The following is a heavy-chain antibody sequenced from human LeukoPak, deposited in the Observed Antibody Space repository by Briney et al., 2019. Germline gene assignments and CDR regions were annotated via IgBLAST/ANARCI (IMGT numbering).Heavy chain of an antibody. V-gene: IGHV1-24*01. Sequence: ASVKVSCKVSGYTLTELCTHWVRQAPGKGLEWMGGFGPEDGETIYAQKCQGRVTITADESTSTAYMELSSLRSEDTAVYYCARDSKEHIVVVTAIYYYYGMDVWGQGTTVTVSS. D-gene: IGHD2-21*02. CDR3: ARDSKEHIVVVTAIYYYYGMDV. CDR2: FGPEDGET. J-gene: IGHJ6*02. CDR1: GYTLTELC.